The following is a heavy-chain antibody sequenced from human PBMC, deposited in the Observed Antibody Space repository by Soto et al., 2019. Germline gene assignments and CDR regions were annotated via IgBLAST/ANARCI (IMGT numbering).Heavy chain of an antibody. D-gene: IGHD3-22*01. Sequence: GASVKVSCKASGYTFTSYGFSWVRQAPGQGLEWMGWISAYNGSTNYAQKLQGRVTMTTDTSTSTAYMELRSLRSDDTAVYYCASGSIYDSSGYYYYGMDVWGQGTTVTVSS. CDR1: GYTFTSYG. J-gene: IGHJ6*02. CDR3: ASGSIYDSSGYYYYGMDV. CDR2: ISAYNGST. V-gene: IGHV1-18*01.